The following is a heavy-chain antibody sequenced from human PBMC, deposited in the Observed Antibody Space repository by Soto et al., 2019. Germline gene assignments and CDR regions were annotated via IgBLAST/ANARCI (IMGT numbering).Heavy chain of an antibody. CDR2: INAGNGNT. CDR1: VYTFTVYA. CDR3: ARAPGGIAVAFDS. V-gene: IGHV1-3*01. D-gene: IGHD6-19*01. Sequence: XSVKVSGKASVYTFTVYAMHWVRQAPGQRLEWMGWINAGNGNTKYSQKFQGRVTITRDTSASTAYMELSSLRSEDTAVYYCARAPGGIAVAFDSWGQGTLVTVSS. J-gene: IGHJ4*02.